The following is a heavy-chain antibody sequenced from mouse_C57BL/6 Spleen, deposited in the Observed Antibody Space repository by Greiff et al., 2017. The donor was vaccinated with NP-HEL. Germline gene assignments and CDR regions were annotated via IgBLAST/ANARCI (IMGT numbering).Heavy chain of an antibody. CDR3: ARYQAYDYDGYFDV. D-gene: IGHD2-4*01. Sequence: QVQLQQSGPELVKPGASVKLSCKASGYTFTSYDINWVKQRPGQGLEWIGWIYPRDGSTKYNEKFKGKATLTVDTSSGTAYMELHSLTSEDSAVYFCARYQAYDYDGYFDVWGTGTTVTVSS. J-gene: IGHJ1*03. CDR2: IYPRDGST. V-gene: IGHV1-85*01. CDR1: GYTFTSYD.